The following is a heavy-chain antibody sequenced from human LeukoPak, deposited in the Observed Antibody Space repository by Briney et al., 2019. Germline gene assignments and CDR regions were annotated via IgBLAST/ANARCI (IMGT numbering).Heavy chain of an antibody. D-gene: IGHD5-24*01. J-gene: IGHJ4*02. Sequence: SVKVSCKASGGTFSSYAISWLRQAPGQGLEWMGRIIPIFGTANYAQKFQGRVTITTDESTSTAYMELSSLRSEDTAVYYCARDPRRDGYNGNFDYWGQGTLVTVSS. CDR2: IIPIFGTA. CDR1: GGTFSSYA. CDR3: ARDPRRDGYNGNFDY. V-gene: IGHV1-69*05.